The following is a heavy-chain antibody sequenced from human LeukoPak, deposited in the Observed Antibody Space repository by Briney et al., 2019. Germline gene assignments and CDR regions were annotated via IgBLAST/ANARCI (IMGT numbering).Heavy chain of an antibody. J-gene: IGHJ3*02. CDR2: IYYSGST. V-gene: IGHV4-39*01. Sequence: SETLSLTCTVSGGSISSSSSYWGWIRQPPGKGLEWIGSIYYSGSTYYNPSLKSRVTISVDTSKNQFSLKLSSVTAADTAVYYCARGPSSILWKHAFDIWGQGTMVTVSS. CDR1: GGSISSSSSY. CDR3: ARGPSSILWKHAFDI. D-gene: IGHD2-21*01.